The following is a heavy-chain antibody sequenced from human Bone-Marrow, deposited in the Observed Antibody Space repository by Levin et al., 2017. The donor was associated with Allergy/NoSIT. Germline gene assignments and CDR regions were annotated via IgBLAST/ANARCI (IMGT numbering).Heavy chain of an antibody. V-gene: IGHV3-30*18. CDR2: ISYDGSNK. CDR3: AKDLWGKAAAVNRGNWFDP. J-gene: IGHJ5*02. Sequence: GESLKISCAASGFTFSSYGMHWVRQAPGKGLEWVAVISYDGSNKYYADSVKGRFTISRDNSKNTLYLQMNSLRAEDTAVYYCAKDLWGKAAAVNRGNWFDPWGQGTLVTVSS. CDR1: GFTFSSYG. D-gene: IGHD6-13*01.